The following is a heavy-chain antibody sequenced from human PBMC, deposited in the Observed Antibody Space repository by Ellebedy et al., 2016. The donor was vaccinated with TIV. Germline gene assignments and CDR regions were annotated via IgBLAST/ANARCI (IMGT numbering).Heavy chain of an antibody. D-gene: IGHD2-2*01. J-gene: IGHJ3*02. CDR3: ARDTVQVPDGDVFDM. V-gene: IGHV3-21*01. Sequence: PGGSLRLSCAASGFTFSSYTMNWVRQAPGRGLEWVSSISGSSTYIYYADSVKGRFAISRDNAKNSLYLQMNSLRVDDTAIYYCARDTVQVPDGDVFDMWGQGTMVTVSS. CDR2: ISGSSTYI. CDR1: GFTFSSYT.